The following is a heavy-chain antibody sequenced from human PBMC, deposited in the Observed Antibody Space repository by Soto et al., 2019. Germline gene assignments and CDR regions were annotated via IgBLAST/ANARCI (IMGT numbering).Heavy chain of an antibody. D-gene: IGHD3-3*01. CDR2: ISSSSSYI. CDR1: GFTFSSYS. Sequence: GGSLRLSCAASGFTFSSYSMNWVRQAPGKGLEWVSSISSSSSYIYYADSVKGRFTISRDNAKNSLYLQMNSLRAEDTAVYYCARHSSTIFGVVIAFDIWGQGTMVTVS. J-gene: IGHJ3*02. V-gene: IGHV3-21*01. CDR3: ARHSSTIFGVVIAFDI.